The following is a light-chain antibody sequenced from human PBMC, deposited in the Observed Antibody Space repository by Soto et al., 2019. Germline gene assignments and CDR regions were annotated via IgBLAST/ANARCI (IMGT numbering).Light chain of an antibody. Sequence: DIQMTQSPSTLSASVGDRVTITCRASQSISTWLAWYQQKPGKAPKLLIYKASSLEPGVPSRFSGSGAGTEFTLTIISLQPDDFATYYCQHYNNYPWTFGQGTKVEIK. CDR3: QHYNNYPWT. CDR2: KAS. J-gene: IGKJ1*01. V-gene: IGKV1-5*03. CDR1: QSISTW.